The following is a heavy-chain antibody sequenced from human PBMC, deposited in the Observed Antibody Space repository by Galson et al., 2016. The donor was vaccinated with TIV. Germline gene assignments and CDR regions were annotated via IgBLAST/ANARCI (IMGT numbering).Heavy chain of an antibody. Sequence: QSGAEVKKPGESLKISCKGSGYSFTSYWIGWVRQMPGKGLEWMGIIYPGDSDTRYSPSFQGQVTITADKSTRTAYLQWSSLKASDTAVYYCARRDSTVIANFDFWGQGTLVTVSS. J-gene: IGHJ4*02. CDR3: ARRDSTVIANFDF. CDR2: IYPGDSDT. D-gene: IGHD3-16*02. CDR1: GYSFTSYW. V-gene: IGHV5-51*01.